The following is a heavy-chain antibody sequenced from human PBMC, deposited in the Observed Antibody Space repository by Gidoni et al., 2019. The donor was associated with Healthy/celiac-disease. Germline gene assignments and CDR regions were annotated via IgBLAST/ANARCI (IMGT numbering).Heavy chain of an antibody. Sequence: EVQLVESGGGLVKPGGSLRLSCAASGFTFSSYSMNWVRQAPGKGLEWVSSISSSSSYIYYADSVKGRFTISRDNAKNSLYLQMNSLRAEDTAVYYCARGGARIVVDVPTPPLDYWGQGTLVTVSS. CDR1: GFTFSSYS. CDR2: ISSSSSYI. D-gene: IGHD3-22*01. J-gene: IGHJ4*02. V-gene: IGHV3-21*01. CDR3: ARGGARIVVDVPTPPLDY.